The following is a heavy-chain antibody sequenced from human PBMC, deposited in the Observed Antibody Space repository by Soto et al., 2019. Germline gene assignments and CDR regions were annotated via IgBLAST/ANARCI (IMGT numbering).Heavy chain of an antibody. Sequence: QVQLQESGPGLVKPSQTLSLTCTVSGGSISSGGYYWSWIRQHPGKGLEWIGYIYYSGSTYYNPSLKSRVTISVDTSKNQFSLKLSSVTAADTAVYYCAREITTYDSSGYYYSLFDYWGQGTLVTVSS. CDR3: AREITTYDSSGYYYSLFDY. CDR2: IYYSGST. CDR1: GGSISSGGYY. J-gene: IGHJ4*02. V-gene: IGHV4-31*03. D-gene: IGHD3-22*01.